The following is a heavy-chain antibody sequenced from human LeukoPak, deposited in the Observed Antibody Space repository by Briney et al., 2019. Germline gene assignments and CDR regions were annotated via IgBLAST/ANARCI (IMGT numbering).Heavy chain of an antibody. CDR2: IDISGTYI. D-gene: IGHD1-26*01. CDR3: TRDLSATARAYDY. J-gene: IGHJ4*02. CDR1: GFILNDYN. Sequence: GGSLRLSCAASGFILNDYNMNWVRQAPGKGLEWVAFIDISGTYITYADSVKGRFTVSRDNAKNSLYLQMNSLRADDTAVYYCTRDLSATARAYDYWGQETLVTVSS. V-gene: IGHV3-21*01.